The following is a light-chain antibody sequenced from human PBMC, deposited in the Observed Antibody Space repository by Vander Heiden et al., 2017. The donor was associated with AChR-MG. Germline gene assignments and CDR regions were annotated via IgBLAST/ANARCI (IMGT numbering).Light chain of an antibody. CDR2: YSS. V-gene: IGLV3-21*02. CDR3: QVWDSSSAHSV. CDR1: NIGSKH. J-gene: IGLJ1*01. Sequence: SYVLTLAPSGSVAPGQTARITGRGNNIGSKHVHCYQQSPGPAPVLVGFYSSRRPSGSPERFSGSNSGNTATLTISRGEAGDEADYYCQVWDSSSAHSVFGTATKVTVL.